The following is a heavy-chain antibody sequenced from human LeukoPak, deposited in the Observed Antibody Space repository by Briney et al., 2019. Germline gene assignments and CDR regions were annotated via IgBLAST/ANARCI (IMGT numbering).Heavy chain of an antibody. CDR3: AREIQSNYVWGSYRYLAADH. CDR2: IIPILGIA. Sequence: SVKVSCKASGGTFSSYAISWVRQAPGQGLEWMGRIIPILGIANYAQKFQGRVTITADKSTSTAYMELSSLRSEDTAVYYCAREIQSNYVWGSYRYLAADHWGQGTLVTVSS. CDR1: GGTFSSYA. V-gene: IGHV1-69*04. D-gene: IGHD3-16*02. J-gene: IGHJ5*02.